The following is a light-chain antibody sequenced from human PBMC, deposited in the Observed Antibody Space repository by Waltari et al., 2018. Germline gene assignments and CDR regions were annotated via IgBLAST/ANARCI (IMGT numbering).Light chain of an antibody. J-gene: IGLJ2*01. V-gene: IGLV3-1*01. CDR3: QAWDSRTYVV. CDR1: KLEDKD. CDR2: QDT. Sequence: SYELTQTPSVSVSPGQTASITCSGDKLEDKDVCWYQQKAGQSPVMVIYQDTRRPSEIPERFSGSSSGNTATLTISGTQAVDEADYYCQAWDSRTYVVFGGGTKLTVL.